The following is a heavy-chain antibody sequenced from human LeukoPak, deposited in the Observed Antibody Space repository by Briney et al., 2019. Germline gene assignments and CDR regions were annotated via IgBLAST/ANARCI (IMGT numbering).Heavy chain of an antibody. D-gene: IGHD1-26*01. CDR3: ARVGRSRGSLPNSYYYMDV. J-gene: IGHJ6*03. CDR1: GGTFSSYA. V-gene: IGHV1-69*05. CDR2: IIPIFGTA. Sequence: SVKVSCKASGGTFSSYAISGVRQAPGQGLEWMGGIIPIFGTANYAQKVQGRVTITTDQSTRTAYMELNSLSSDDTAVYYCARVGRSRGSLPNSYYYMDVWGKGTTVTVSS.